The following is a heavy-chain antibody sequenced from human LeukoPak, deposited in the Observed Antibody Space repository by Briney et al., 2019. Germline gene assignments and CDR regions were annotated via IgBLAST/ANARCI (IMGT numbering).Heavy chain of an antibody. CDR3: TRQAAILTGSDFWFDP. CDR1: GYNFNSYW. D-gene: IGHD3-9*01. CDR2: IYPGDSDT. J-gene: IGHJ5*02. V-gene: IGHV5-51*01. Sequence: GESLKISCQGSGYNFNSYWIGWVRQMPGQGLEWVGVIYPGDSDTTYNPSFEGQVTISADESITTAYLQWSSLKASDTAIYYCTRQAAILTGSDFWFDPWGQGTLVTVSS.